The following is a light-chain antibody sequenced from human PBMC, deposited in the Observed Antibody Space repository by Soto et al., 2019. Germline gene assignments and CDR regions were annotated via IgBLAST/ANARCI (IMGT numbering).Light chain of an antibody. CDR3: QQYDNWPRT. CDR2: DAS. V-gene: IGKV3-15*01. J-gene: IGKJ1*01. Sequence: EIVMTQSPATLSVSPGERATLSCRASQSISSNLAWYQQKPRQPPRLLMFDASTRAAGVPARFSGSGSGTEFTLTISSLQSEDFAVYCCQQYDNWPRTFGQGNKLEIK. CDR1: QSISSN.